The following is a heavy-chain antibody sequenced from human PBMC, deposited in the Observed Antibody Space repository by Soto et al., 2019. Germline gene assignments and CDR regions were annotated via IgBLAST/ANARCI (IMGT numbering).Heavy chain of an antibody. CDR1: GYTFTSYA. J-gene: IGHJ5*02. D-gene: IGHD3-10*01. CDR3: AGGVLLWFGELFGPSDP. V-gene: IGHV1-3*01. CDR2: INAGNGNT. Sequence: QVQLVQSGAEVKKPGASVKVSCKASGYTFTSYAMHWVRQAPGQRLEWMGWINAGNGNTKYSQKFQGRVTITRDTSASTAYMELSSLRSEDTAVYYCAGGVLLWFGELFGPSDPWGQGTLVTVSS.